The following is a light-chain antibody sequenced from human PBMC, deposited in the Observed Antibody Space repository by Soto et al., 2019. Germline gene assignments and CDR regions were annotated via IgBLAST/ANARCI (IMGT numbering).Light chain of an antibody. CDR2: GAS. J-gene: IGKJ1*01. V-gene: IGKV3-20*01. CDR1: QSVSSSY. CDR3: QQDNYSPPLWA. Sequence: EIVLTQSPGTLSLSPGERATLSCRASQSVSSSYLAWYQQKPGQAPRLLIYGASSRATGIPDRFSGSGSGTDFTLTISRLEPEVFVVYYGQQDNYSPPLWAFGQG.